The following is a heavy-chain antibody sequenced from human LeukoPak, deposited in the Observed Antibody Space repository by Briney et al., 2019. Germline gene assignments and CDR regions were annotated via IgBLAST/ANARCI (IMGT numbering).Heavy chain of an antibody. CDR1: GGSFSGYY. CDR3: AGRRYCSGGSCITRRNYYYYMDV. Sequence: SETLSLTCAVYGGSFSGYYWSWIRQPPGKGLEWIGEINHSGSTNYNPSLKSRVTISVDTSKNQFSLKLSSVTAADTAVYYWAGRRYCSGGSCITRRNYYYYMDVWGKGTTVTVSS. CDR2: INHSGST. J-gene: IGHJ6*03. V-gene: IGHV4-34*01. D-gene: IGHD2-15*01.